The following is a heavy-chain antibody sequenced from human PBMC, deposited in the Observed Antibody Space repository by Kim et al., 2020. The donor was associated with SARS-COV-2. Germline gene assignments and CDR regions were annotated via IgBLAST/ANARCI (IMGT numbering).Heavy chain of an antibody. CDR2: ITTNTNGVTV. V-gene: IGHV3-15*01. Sequence: GGSLRLSCAASGFTFSNAWMTWVRQAPGKGLEWVGRITTNTNGVTVDYAAPVKGRFTISRDDSKNTLYLQKLDLKTEDTAVYYCSTDPRKGRGISVARSYWGQGTLVTVSS. CDR1: GFTFSNAW. J-gene: IGHJ4*02. D-gene: IGHD6-19*01. CDR3: STDPRKGRGISVARSY.